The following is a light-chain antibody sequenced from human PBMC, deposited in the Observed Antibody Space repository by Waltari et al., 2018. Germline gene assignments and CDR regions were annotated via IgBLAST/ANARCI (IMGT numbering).Light chain of an antibody. Sequence: EIVLTQSPGTLSLSPGERASLPCRTRQSVSSNYLAWYQQRPSQAPRLLIYGASSRAIGIPDRFSGSGSGTDFTLTISRLEPEDFAVYYCQQYGTSPRTFGQGTKVEIK. J-gene: IGKJ1*01. CDR1: QSVSSNY. V-gene: IGKV3-20*01. CDR3: QQYGTSPRT. CDR2: GAS.